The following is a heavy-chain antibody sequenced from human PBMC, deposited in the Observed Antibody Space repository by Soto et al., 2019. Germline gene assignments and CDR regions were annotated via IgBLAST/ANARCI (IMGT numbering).Heavy chain of an antibody. J-gene: IGHJ4*02. Sequence: SETLSLTCAVSGGSISSSNWWSWVRQPPGKGLEWIGEIYHSGSTNYNPSLKSRVTISVDKSKNQFSLKLSSVTAADTAVYYCARAPGYYYDSSGLPYWGQGTLVTVSS. CDR1: GGSISSSNW. V-gene: IGHV4-4*02. CDR3: ARAPGYYYDSSGLPY. D-gene: IGHD3-22*01. CDR2: IYHSGST.